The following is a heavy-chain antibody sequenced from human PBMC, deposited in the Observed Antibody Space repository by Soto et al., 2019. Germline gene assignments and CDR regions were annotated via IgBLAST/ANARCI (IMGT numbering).Heavy chain of an antibody. D-gene: IGHD6-6*01. J-gene: IGHJ5*02. CDR1: VGSFSGYY. Sequence: SETLSLTCAVYVGSFSGYYWTWIRQPPGRGLEWIGEINHSGNSNYNPSLKSRVTISVDKSKNQFSLNLSSVTAADTALYYCERGYSSSRRQYNWFDPWGQGTLVTVSS. CDR3: ERGYSSSRRQYNWFDP. CDR2: INHSGNS. V-gene: IGHV4-34*01.